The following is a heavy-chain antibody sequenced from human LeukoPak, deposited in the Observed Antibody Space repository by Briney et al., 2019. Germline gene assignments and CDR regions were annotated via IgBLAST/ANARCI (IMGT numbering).Heavy chain of an antibody. J-gene: IGHJ4*02. CDR3: ARKVDCSGAGCYSYLDY. CDR1: GFTFSNSA. CDR2: TNDNGGDT. V-gene: IGHV3-23*01. Sequence: LAGGSLRLSCAASGFTFSNSAMNWVRQTPGKGLEWVSATNDNGGDTYYADSVKGRFSISRDNSKNTLYLQMNSLRGEDTAVYYCARKVDCSGAGCYSYLDYWGQGALVTVSS. D-gene: IGHD2-15*01.